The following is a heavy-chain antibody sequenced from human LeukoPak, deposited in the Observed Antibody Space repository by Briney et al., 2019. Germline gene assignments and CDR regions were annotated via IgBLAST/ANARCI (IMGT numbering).Heavy chain of an antibody. D-gene: IGHD3-3*01. J-gene: IGHJ4*02. V-gene: IGHV1-18*01. CDR2: ISAYNGNT. CDR3: ARARHYDFWSGSTLGYYFDY. Sequence: ASVTVSCKASGYTFTSYGISWVRQAPGQGLEWMGWISAYNGNTNYAQKLQGRVTMTTDTSTSTAYMELRSLRSDDTAVYYCARARHYDFWSGSTLGYYFDYWGQGTLVTVSS. CDR1: GYTFTSYG.